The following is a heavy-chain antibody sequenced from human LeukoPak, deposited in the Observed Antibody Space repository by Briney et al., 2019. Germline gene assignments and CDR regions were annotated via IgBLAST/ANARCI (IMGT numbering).Heavy chain of an antibody. V-gene: IGHV3-30*04. J-gene: IGHJ4*02. CDR3: ARYCSSTSCYSPGSFDY. CDR1: GFTFSSYA. D-gene: IGHD2-2*01. CDR2: ISYDGSNK. Sequence: GGSLRLSCAASGFTFSSYAMHWVRQAPGKGLEWVAVISYDGSNKYYADSVKGRFTISRDNSKNTLYLQMNSLRAEDTAVYYCARYCSSTSCYSPGSFDYWGQGTLATVSS.